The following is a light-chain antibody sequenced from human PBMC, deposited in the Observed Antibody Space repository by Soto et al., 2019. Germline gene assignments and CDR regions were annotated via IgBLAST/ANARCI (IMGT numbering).Light chain of an antibody. CDR1: QSVGRNY. Sequence: ENVLTQSPGTLSLSPGERATLSCRASQSVGRNYIAWFQQKPGQAPRLLMHTASVRATGIPDRFSGSGSGTDFTLTISRLEPEDFAVFYCQQYAASPLTFGGETKVEI. CDR2: TAS. CDR3: QQYAASPLT. J-gene: IGKJ4*01. V-gene: IGKV3-20*01.